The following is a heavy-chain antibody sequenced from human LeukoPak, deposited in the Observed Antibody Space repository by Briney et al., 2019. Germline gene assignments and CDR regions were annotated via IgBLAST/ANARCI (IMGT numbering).Heavy chain of an antibody. V-gene: IGHV4-34*01. Sequence: SETLSLTYAVYGGSFSGYYWSWIRQPPGKGLEWIGEINHSGSTNYNPSLKSRVTISVDTSKNQFSLKLSSVTAADTAVYYCARGGIVVVPAANRNWFDPWGQGTLVTVSS. J-gene: IGHJ5*02. CDR1: GGSFSGYY. D-gene: IGHD2-2*01. CDR2: INHSGST. CDR3: ARGGIVVVPAANRNWFDP.